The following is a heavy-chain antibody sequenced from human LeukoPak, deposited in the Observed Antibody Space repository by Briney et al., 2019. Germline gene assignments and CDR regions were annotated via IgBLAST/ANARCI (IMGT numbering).Heavy chain of an antibody. V-gene: IGHV4-61*02. J-gene: IGHJ5*02. CDR2: IYTSGST. CDR1: GGSISSGSYY. CDR3: ARDPKYSSSAGFDP. D-gene: IGHD6-6*01. Sequence: SQTLSLTCTVSGGSISSGSYYWSWIRQPAGKGLVWIGRIYTSGSTNYNPSLKSRVTISVDTSKNQFSLKLSSVTAADTAVYYCARDPKYSSSAGFDPWGQGTLVTVSS.